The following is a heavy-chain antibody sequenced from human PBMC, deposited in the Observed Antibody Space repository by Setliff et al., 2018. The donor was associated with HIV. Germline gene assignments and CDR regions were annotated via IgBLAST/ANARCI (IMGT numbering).Heavy chain of an antibody. D-gene: IGHD3-22*01. CDR3: ARDPHYFDTSGYYSWFYFDY. CDR1: GYSISSGFY. Sequence: SETLSLTCAVSGYSISSGFYWGWIRQPPGKGLEWIGTIYHSGSTYYNPSLKSRVTISVDTSKNQFSLKLSSVTAADMAVYFCARDPHYFDTSGYYSWFYFDYWGHGTLVTVSS. V-gene: IGHV4-38-2*02. J-gene: IGHJ4*01. CDR2: IYHSGST.